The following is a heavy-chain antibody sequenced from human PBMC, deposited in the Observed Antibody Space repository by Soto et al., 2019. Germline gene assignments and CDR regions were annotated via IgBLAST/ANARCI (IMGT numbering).Heavy chain of an antibody. CDR3: AKDLFDIVVVVAATPAGAPGDAFDI. Sequence: QVQLVESGGGVVQPGRSLRLSCAASGFTFSSYGMHWVRQAPGKGLEWVAVISYDGSNKYYADSVKGRFTISRDNSKNTLYLQMNSLRAEDTAVYYCAKDLFDIVVVVAATPAGAPGDAFDIWGQGTMVTVSS. CDR2: ISYDGSNK. V-gene: IGHV3-30*18. CDR1: GFTFSSYG. D-gene: IGHD2-15*01. J-gene: IGHJ3*02.